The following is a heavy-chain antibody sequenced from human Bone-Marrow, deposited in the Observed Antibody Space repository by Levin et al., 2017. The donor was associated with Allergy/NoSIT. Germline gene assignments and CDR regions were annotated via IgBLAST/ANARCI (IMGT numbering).Heavy chain of an antibody. J-gene: IGHJ6*02. CDR2: IWYDGSNK. CDR3: ARGSSTSCYTYYYDGMDV. V-gene: IGHV3-33*01. CDR1: GFTFSSYG. Sequence: GESLKISCAASGFTFSSYGMHWVRQAPGKGLEWVAVIWYDGSNKYYADSVKGRFTISRDNSKNTLYLQMNSLRAEDTAVYYCARGSSTSCYTYYYDGMDVWGQGTTVTVSS. D-gene: IGHD2-2*02.